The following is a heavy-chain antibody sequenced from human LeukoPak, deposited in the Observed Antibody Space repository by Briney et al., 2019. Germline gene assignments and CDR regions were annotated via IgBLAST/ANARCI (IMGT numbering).Heavy chain of an antibody. CDR3: ARRAGEYSHPCDY. V-gene: IGHV3-53*01. D-gene: IGHD4-17*01. J-gene: IGHJ4*02. CDR2: IYSGGNT. Sequence: PGGSLRLSCTVSGFTVSSNSMSWVRQAPGKGLEWVSFIYSGGNTHYSDSVKGRFTISRDNSKNTLYLQMNSLRAEDTAVYYCARRAGEYSHPCDYWGQGTLVTVSS. CDR1: GFTVSSNS.